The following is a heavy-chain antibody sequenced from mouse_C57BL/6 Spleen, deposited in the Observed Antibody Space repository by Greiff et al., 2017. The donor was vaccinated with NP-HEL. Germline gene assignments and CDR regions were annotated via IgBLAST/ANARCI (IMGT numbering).Heavy chain of an antibody. D-gene: IGHD2-4*01. Sequence: EVQGVESGGGLVQPGGSLSLSCAASGFTFTDYYMSWVRQPPGKALEWLGFIRNKANGYTTEYSASVKGRFTISRDNSQSILYLQMNALRAEDSATYYCARYSDYLYYAMDYWGQGTSVTVSS. CDR3: ARYSDYLYYAMDY. CDR1: GFTFTDYY. CDR2: IRNKANGYTT. J-gene: IGHJ4*01. V-gene: IGHV7-3*01.